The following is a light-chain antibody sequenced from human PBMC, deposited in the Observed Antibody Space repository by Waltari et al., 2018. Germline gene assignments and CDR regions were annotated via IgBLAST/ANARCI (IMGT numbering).Light chain of an antibody. J-gene: IGLJ2*01. CDR2: GVS. Sequence: QSAPTQPPSVSGSPGQSVTISCTGTSSDVGGSNYVSWYQHHPGKAPKLMIYGVSNLPSVVSVRLSGSKSCNTASLTISWLQAEDKADYYCCSYTTSSTFVFGGGTRLTVL. V-gene: IGLV2-14*03. CDR1: SSDVGGSNY. CDR3: CSYTTSSTFV.